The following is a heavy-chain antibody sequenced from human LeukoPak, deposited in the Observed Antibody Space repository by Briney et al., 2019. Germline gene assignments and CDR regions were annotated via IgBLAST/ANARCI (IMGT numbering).Heavy chain of an antibody. CDR1: GGSFSGYY. J-gene: IGHJ5*02. Sequence: PSETLSPTCAVYGGSFSGYYWSWIRQPPGKGLEWIGEINHSGSTNYNPSLKSRVTISVDTSKNQFSLKLSSVTAADTAVYYCAREDHYYGSGSYSWFDPWGQGTLVTVSS. CDR2: INHSGST. D-gene: IGHD3-10*01. CDR3: AREDHYYGSGSYSWFDP. V-gene: IGHV4-34*01.